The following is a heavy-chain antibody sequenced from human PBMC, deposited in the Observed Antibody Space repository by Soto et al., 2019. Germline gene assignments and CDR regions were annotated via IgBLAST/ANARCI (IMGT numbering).Heavy chain of an antibody. Sequence: GGSLRLSCAASGFTFSSYSMNWVRQAPGKGLEWVSYISSSSSTIYYADSVKGRFTISRDNAKNSLNLQMNSLRAEDTAVYYCARAGDNWNYVRYYYYYMDVWGKGTTVTVSS. CDR1: GFTFSSYS. J-gene: IGHJ6*03. D-gene: IGHD1-7*01. CDR3: ARAGDNWNYVRYYYYYMDV. V-gene: IGHV3-48*01. CDR2: ISSSSSTI.